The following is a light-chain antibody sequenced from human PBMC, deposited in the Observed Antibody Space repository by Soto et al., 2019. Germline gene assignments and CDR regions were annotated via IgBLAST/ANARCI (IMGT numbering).Light chain of an antibody. CDR3: QQYSFGPHT. V-gene: IGKV3-15*01. CDR1: QSVNSN. Sequence: EIVMTQSPVTLSVSPGDRATLSCRASQSVNSNLAWYQQKPGQPPKLLIYVASTRATGIPARFSGSGSGTEFTLTISSLQSEDFAVYYCQQYSFGPHTFGGGTKVEFK. J-gene: IGKJ4*01. CDR2: VAS.